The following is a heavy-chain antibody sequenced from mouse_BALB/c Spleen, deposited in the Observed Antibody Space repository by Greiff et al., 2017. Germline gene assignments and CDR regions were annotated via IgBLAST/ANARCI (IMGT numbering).Heavy chain of an antibody. J-gene: IGHJ3*01. V-gene: IGHV5-17*02. Sequence: EVQVVESGGGLVQPGGSRKLSCAASGFTFSSFGMHWVRQAPEKGLEWVAYISSGSSTIYYADKVKGRFTISRDNPKNTLFLQMTSLRSEDTAMYYFARDDGLQGAWFAYWGQGTLVTVSA. CDR3: ARDDGLQGAWFAY. D-gene: IGHD2-3*01. CDR2: ISSGSSTI. CDR1: GFTFSSFG.